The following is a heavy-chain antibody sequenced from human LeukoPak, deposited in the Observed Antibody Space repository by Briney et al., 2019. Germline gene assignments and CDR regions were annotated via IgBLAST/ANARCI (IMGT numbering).Heavy chain of an antibody. Sequence: SETLSLTCAVYGGSFSGYYWSWIRQPPGKGLEWIGEINHSGSTNYNPSLKSRVTMSVDTSKNQFSLKLSSVTAADTAVYYCARSFGRYRSYYFDYWGQGTLVTVSS. V-gene: IGHV4-34*01. CDR1: GGSFSGYY. D-gene: IGHD2-15*01. CDR2: INHSGST. CDR3: ARSFGRYRSYYFDY. J-gene: IGHJ4*02.